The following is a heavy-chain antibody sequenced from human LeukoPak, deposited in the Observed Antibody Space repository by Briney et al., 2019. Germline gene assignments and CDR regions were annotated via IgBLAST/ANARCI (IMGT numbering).Heavy chain of an antibody. CDR1: GDSVSSNSAT. CDR2: TYYRSKWYN. V-gene: IGHV6-1*01. D-gene: IGHD6-13*01. Sequence: SQTLSLTCAISGDSVSSNSATWNWIRQSPSRGLEWLGRTYYRSKWYNDYAVSMKSRITINPDTSKNQFSLQLNSVTPEDTAVYYCARRKAATFGMDVWGQGTTVTVSS. CDR3: ARRKAATFGMDV. J-gene: IGHJ6*02.